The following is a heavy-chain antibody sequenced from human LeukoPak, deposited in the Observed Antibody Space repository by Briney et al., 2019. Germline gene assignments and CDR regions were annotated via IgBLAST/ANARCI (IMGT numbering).Heavy chain of an antibody. V-gene: IGHV3-30*04. CDR2: ISYDGSNK. Sequence: GRSLRLSCAASGFTFSSYAMHWVRQAPGKGLEWVAVISYDGSNKYYADSVKGRFTISRDNSKNTLYLQMNSLRAEDTAVYYCARDLNWNDGLDYWGQGTLVTASS. D-gene: IGHD1-20*01. J-gene: IGHJ4*02. CDR3: ARDLNWNDGLDY. CDR1: GFTFSSYA.